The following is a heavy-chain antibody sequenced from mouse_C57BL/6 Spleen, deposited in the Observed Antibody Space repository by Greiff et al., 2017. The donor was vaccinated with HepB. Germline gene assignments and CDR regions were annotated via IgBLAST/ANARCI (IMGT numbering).Heavy chain of an antibody. V-gene: IGHV1-69*01. D-gene: IGHD2-2*01. Sequence: QVHVKQPGAELVMPGASVKLSCKASGYTFTSYWMHWVKQRPGQGLEWIGEIDPSDRYTNYNQKFKGKSTLTVDKSSSTAYMQLSSLTSEDSAVYYCSRRSGYDGFFAYWGQGTLVTVSA. J-gene: IGHJ3*01. CDR2: IDPSDRYT. CDR1: GYTFTSYW. CDR3: SRRSGYDGFFAY.